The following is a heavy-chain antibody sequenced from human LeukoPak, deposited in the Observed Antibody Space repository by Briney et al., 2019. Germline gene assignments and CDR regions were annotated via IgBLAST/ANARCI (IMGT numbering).Heavy chain of an antibody. Sequence: ASVKVSCEASGYTFTSYGISWVRQAPGQGLEWMGWISAYNGNTNYAQKLQGRVTMTTDTSTSTAYMELRSLRSDDTAVYYCARDEYYYDSSGYYPSFDYWGQGTLVTVSS. D-gene: IGHD3-22*01. CDR3: ARDEYYYDSSGYYPSFDY. CDR2: ISAYNGNT. CDR1: GYTFTSYG. V-gene: IGHV1-18*01. J-gene: IGHJ4*02.